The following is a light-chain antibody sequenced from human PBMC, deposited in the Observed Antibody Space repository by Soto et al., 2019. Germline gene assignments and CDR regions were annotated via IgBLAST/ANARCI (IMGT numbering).Light chain of an antibody. J-gene: IGKJ1*01. CDR3: QQLTDWPPQWP. Sequence: EIVVKLSLATLSLSKEKRATLSCRASQSVSVYLAWYQQKPGQAPRLLISDASDRAAGVPVRFSGSGSGTDFTLTISSLEPEDFAVYFCQQLTDWPPQWPFGQGTKV. CDR2: DAS. CDR1: QSVSVY. V-gene: IGKV3-11*01.